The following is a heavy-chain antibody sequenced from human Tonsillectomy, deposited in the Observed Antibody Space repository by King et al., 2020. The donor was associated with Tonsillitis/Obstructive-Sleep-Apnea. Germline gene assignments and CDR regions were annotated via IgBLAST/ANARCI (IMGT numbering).Heavy chain of an antibody. Sequence: QLVQSGAEVKKPGASVKVSCKASGYTFTSYYMHWVRQAPGQGLEWMGIINPSGGSTSYAQKFQGRITVTRETSTSTVYMELSSLRSEDTAVYYCARGGYGDYFDYWGQGTLVTVSS. J-gene: IGHJ4*02. D-gene: IGHD4-17*01. CDR2: INPSGGST. V-gene: IGHV1-46*01. CDR3: ARGGYGDYFDY. CDR1: GYTFTSYY.